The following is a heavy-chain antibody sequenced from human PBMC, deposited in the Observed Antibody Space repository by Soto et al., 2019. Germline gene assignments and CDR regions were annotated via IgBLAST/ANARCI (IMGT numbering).Heavy chain of an antibody. V-gene: IGHV3-23*01. CDR2: ISGSGGST. CDR3: AKDQMTTVTNWYFDL. D-gene: IGHD4-17*01. Sequence: EVQLLESGGGLVQPGGSLRLSCAASGFTFSSYAMSWVRQAPGKGLEWVSAISGSGGSTYYADSVKGRFTISRDNSKNTLYLQMNSLRAEDPAVYFCAKDQMTTVTNWYFDLWGRGTLVTVSS. CDR1: GFTFSSYA. J-gene: IGHJ2*01.